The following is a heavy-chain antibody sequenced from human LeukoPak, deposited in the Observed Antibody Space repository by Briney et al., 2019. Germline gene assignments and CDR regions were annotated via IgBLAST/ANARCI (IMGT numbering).Heavy chain of an antibody. CDR3: ARAGSVWSFDY. D-gene: IGHD6-19*01. Sequence: SETLSLTCTVSGGSISSYYWSWIRQPPGKGLEWIGYIYYSESTNYNPSLKSRVTVSVDTSKNQFSLNLRSVTAADTAVYYCARAGSVWSFDYWGQGTLVTVSS. V-gene: IGHV4-59*01. J-gene: IGHJ4*02. CDR1: GGSISSYY. CDR2: IYYSEST.